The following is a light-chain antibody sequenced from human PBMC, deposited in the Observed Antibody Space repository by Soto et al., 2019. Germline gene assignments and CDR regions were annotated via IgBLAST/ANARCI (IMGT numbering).Light chain of an antibody. CDR2: DVS. CDR1: QGLVHGDGNTY. J-gene: IGKJ1*01. CDR3: MQGTHWPKT. Sequence: DVVMTQSPLSLPVSLGQPASISCRSSQGLVHGDGNTYLNWFQQRPGQSPRRLIYDVSNRDSGVPDRFSGSGSGTEFTLKISRVEAEDVGLYFCMQGTHWPKTFGQGTKVEIK. V-gene: IGKV2-30*02.